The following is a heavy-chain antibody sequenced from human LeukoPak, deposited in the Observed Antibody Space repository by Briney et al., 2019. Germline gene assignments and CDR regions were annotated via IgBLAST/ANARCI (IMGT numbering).Heavy chain of an antibody. CDR3: AKEGSPRSYYDSSGYYYDY. Sequence: GGSLRLSCAASGFTFSSYAMSWVRQAPGKGLEWVSAISGSGGSTYYADSVKGRFTISRDNSKNTLYLQMNSLRAEDTAVYYCAKEGSPRSYYDSSGYYYDYWGQGTLVTVSS. CDR2: ISGSGGST. J-gene: IGHJ4*02. CDR1: GFTFSSYA. D-gene: IGHD3-22*01. V-gene: IGHV3-23*01.